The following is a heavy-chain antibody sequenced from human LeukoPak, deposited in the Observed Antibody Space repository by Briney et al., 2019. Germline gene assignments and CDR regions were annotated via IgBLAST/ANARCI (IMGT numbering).Heavy chain of an antibody. CDR2: IYYSGST. J-gene: IGHJ5*02. D-gene: IGHD6-13*01. Sequence: SETLSLTCTVSGGSISSSSYYWGWIRQPPGKGLEWIGSIYYSGSTYYNPSLKSRVTISVDTSKNQFSLKLSSVTAADTAVYYCARVRGAAAGKPNWFDPWGQGTLVTVSS. V-gene: IGHV4-39*07. CDR1: GGSISSSSYY. CDR3: ARVRGAAAGKPNWFDP.